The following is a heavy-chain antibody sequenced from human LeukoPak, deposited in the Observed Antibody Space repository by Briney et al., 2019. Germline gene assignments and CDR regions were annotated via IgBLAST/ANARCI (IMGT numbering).Heavy chain of an antibody. V-gene: IGHV3-48*03. D-gene: IGHD5-24*01. CDR2: ISGSGSAI. CDR3: ARDDLEMASSAFDI. Sequence: GGSLRLSCAASGFTFSSYEMNWVRQAPGKGLEWFSYISGSGSAIYYSDSVKVRFTISRDNAKNSLYLQMNSLRAEDTALYYCARDDLEMASSAFDIWGQGTMVTVSS. CDR1: GFTFSSYE. J-gene: IGHJ3*02.